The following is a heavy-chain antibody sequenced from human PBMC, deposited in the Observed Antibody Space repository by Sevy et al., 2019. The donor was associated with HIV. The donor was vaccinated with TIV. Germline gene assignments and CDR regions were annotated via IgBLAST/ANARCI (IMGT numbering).Heavy chain of an antibody. J-gene: IGHJ4*02. CDR3: MRIRVFLLFMELPRYRFDS. D-gene: IGHD1-26*01. CDR1: GFTLSSYW. Sequence: GGSLRLSCVASGFTLSSYWMSWVRQVPGQGLEWVADIKQDGSDKNYLDSVKGRFTISRDNAIKSLYLQMNNLRVEDTALFYFMRIRVFLLFMELPRYRFDSWGQGTLLTVYS. V-gene: IGHV3-7*01. CDR2: IKQDGSDK.